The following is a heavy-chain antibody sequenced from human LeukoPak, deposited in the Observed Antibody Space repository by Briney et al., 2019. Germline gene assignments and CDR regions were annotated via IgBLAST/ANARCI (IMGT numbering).Heavy chain of an antibody. CDR2: ISGSGGST. Sequence: GGSLRLSCAASGFTLSSYAMSWVRQAPGKGLEWVSAISGSGGSTYYADSVKGRFTISRDNSKNTLYLQMNSLRAEDTAVYYCAKASIVVVVAAFFDYWGQGTLVTVSS. CDR1: GFTLSSYA. J-gene: IGHJ4*02. D-gene: IGHD2-15*01. CDR3: AKASIVVVVAAFFDY. V-gene: IGHV3-23*01.